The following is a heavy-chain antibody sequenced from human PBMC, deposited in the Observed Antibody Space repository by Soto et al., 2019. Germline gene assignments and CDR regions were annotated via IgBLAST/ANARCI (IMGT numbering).Heavy chain of an antibody. Sequence: SSNRAAWNWIRQSPSRGLECLGRTYYRSKWYNDYAVSVKSRITINPDTSKNSLYLQMNSLRAEDTAVYYCARDRAAPSTYYYYYYMDVWGKGTTVTVSS. CDR3: ARDRAAPSTYYYYYYMDV. D-gene: IGHD2-15*01. V-gene: IGHV6-1*01. CDR2: TYYRSKWYN. CDR1: SSNRAA. J-gene: IGHJ6*03.